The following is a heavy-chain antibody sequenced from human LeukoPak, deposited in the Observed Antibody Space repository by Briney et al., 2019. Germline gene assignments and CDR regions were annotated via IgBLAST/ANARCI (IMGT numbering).Heavy chain of an antibody. Sequence: GGSLRLSCAASGFTFSSNSMNWVRQAPGKGLEWVSYISRSSDTIYYADSVKGRFTISRDNAKNSLYLQMNSLRDEDTAVYYCARDLTTMVRGLPLDYWGQGTPVTVSS. D-gene: IGHD3-10*01. V-gene: IGHV3-48*02. CDR2: ISRSSDTI. CDR3: ARDLTTMVRGLPLDY. CDR1: GFTFSSNS. J-gene: IGHJ4*02.